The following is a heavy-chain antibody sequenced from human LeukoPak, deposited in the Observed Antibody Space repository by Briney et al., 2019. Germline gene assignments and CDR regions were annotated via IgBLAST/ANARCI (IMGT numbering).Heavy chain of an antibody. Sequence: GGSLRLSCAASGFTLSSNYMSWVRQAPGKGLEWVSVIYSGGSTYYADSVKGRFTISRDNSKNTLYLQMNSLRAEDTAVYYCATRPPTYYGYWYWGQGTLVTVSS. J-gene: IGHJ4*02. D-gene: IGHD3-10*01. CDR3: ATRPPTYYGYWY. CDR2: IYSGGST. V-gene: IGHV3-66*01. CDR1: GFTLSSNY.